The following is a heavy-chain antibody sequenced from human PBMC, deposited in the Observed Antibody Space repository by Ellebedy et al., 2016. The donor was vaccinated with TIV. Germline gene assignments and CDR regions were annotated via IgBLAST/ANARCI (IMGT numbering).Heavy chain of an antibody. Sequence: GESLKISXAASGFTFSSYWMSWVRQAPGKGLEWVAVIWYDGSNKYYADSVKGRFTISRDNSKNTLYLQMNSLRAEDTAVYYCARDIVATIPPPYYDAFDTWGQGTMVTVSS. CDR1: GFTFSSYW. J-gene: IGHJ3*02. V-gene: IGHV3-33*08. CDR3: ARDIVATIPPPYYDAFDT. CDR2: IWYDGSNK. D-gene: IGHD5-12*01.